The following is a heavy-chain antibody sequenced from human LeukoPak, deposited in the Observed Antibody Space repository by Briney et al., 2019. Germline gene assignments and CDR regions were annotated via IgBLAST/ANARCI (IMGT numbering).Heavy chain of an antibody. Sequence: SETLSLTCTVSGGSISSYYWSWIRQPPGKGLEWIGYIYYSGSTNYNPSLKSRVTISVDTSKNQFSLKLSSVTAADTAVYYCARGRRVVGASDYFDYWGQGTLVTVSS. D-gene: IGHD1-26*01. J-gene: IGHJ4*02. CDR1: GGSISSYY. V-gene: IGHV4-59*01. CDR3: ARGRRVVGASDYFDY. CDR2: IYYSGST.